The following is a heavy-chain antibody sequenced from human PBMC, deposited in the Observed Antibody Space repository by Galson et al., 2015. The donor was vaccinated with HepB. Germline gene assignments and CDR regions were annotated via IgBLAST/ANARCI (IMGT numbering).Heavy chain of an antibody. V-gene: IGHV3-53*01. D-gene: IGHD4-17*01. CDR3: ARRFTYGLD. CDR2: IYSGGDT. Sequence: SLRLSCAVSGFTVSSNYMTWVRQAPGKGLEWVSVIYSGGDTYYADSVKGRFTIFSDNSKNTLYLQMNSLRAEDTAVYYCARRFTYGLDWGQGTLGTVSS. J-gene: IGHJ4*02. CDR1: GFTVSSNY.